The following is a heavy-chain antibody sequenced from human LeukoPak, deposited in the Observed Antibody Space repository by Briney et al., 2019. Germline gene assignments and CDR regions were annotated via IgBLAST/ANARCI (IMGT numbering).Heavy chain of an antibody. CDR1: GFTFSSYG. Sequence: GGSLRLSCAASGFTFSSYGMHWVRQAPGKGLEWVAFIRYDGSNKYYADSVKGRFTISRDNSKNTLYLQMNSLRAEDTAVYYCAKMGYSSGWYYYYYMDVWGKGTTVTISS. CDR2: IRYDGSNK. V-gene: IGHV3-30*02. J-gene: IGHJ6*03. D-gene: IGHD6-19*01. CDR3: AKMGYSSGWYYYYYMDV.